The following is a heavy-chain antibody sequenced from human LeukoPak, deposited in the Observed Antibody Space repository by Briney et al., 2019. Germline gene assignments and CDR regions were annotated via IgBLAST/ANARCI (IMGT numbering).Heavy chain of an antibody. CDR3: VRGYSFGPYGMDV. Sequence: GGSLRLSCSASGFPFSSYAMEWVRQAPGKGLEYVSAISDSGGSTYYADSVKGRFTISRDNSKNALYLQMSSLRAEDTAVYFCVRGYSFGPYGMDVWGQGTTVTVSS. D-gene: IGHD2-15*01. J-gene: IGHJ6*02. CDR1: GFPFSSYA. V-gene: IGHV3-64D*09. CDR2: ISDSGGST.